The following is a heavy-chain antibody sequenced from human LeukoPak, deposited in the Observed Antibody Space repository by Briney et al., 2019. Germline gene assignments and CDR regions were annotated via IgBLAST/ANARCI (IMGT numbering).Heavy chain of an antibody. CDR3: AKGKYDGDYSDAFDI. V-gene: IGHV3-9*01. CDR2: ISWNSGSI. CDR1: GFNFDDYA. J-gene: IGHJ3*02. D-gene: IGHD4-17*01. Sequence: PGRSLRLSCAASGFNFDDYAMHWVRQGPGKGLEWVSGISWNSGSIVYADSVKGRFTISRDNAKNSLYLQMNSLRAEDTALYYCAKGKYDGDYSDAFDIWGQGTMVTVS.